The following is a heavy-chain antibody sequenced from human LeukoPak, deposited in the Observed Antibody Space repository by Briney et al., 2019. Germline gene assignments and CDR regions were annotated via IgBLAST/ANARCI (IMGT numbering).Heavy chain of an antibody. CDR2: ISAYNGNT. D-gene: IGHD6-19*01. V-gene: IGHV1-18*01. CDR3: ARGVSSGWYSYYYYYMDV. J-gene: IGHJ6*03. CDR1: GYTFTSYG. Sequence: ASVKVSCKASGYTFTSYGISWVRQAPGQGLEWMGWISAYNGNTNYAQKLQGRVTMTTDTSTSTAYMELRSLRSDDTAVYYCARGVSSGWYSYYYYYMDVWGKGTTVTISS.